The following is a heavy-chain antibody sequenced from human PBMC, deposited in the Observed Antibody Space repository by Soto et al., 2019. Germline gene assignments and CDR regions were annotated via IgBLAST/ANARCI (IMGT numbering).Heavy chain of an antibody. CDR2: IKSKTDGGTT. CDR3: TTDQSFSYYYYGMDV. CDR1: GFTFSNAW. J-gene: IGHJ6*02. Sequence: GGSLRLSCAASGFTFSNAWMNWVRQAPGKGLEWVGRIKSKTDGGTTDYAAPVKGRFPILRDDSKNTLYLQMNSLKTEDTAVYYCTTDQSFSYYYYGMDVWGQGTTVTVSS. D-gene: IGHD3-10*01. V-gene: IGHV3-15*07.